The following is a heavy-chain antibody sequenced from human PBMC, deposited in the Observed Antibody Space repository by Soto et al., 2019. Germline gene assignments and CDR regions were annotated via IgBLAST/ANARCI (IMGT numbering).Heavy chain of an antibody. Sequence: EVQLLESGGGLVQPGGSLRLSCAASGFTFSSYAMSWVRQAPGKGLEWVSAISGSGGSTYYADSVKGRFTISRDNSKNTLYVQRNSRRAEDTAVYYCAKVLGSSSWYEGFYFDYGGQGPLVPVSS. CDR2: ISGSGGST. V-gene: IGHV3-23*01. CDR3: AKVLGSSSWYEGFYFDY. J-gene: IGHJ4*02. CDR1: GFTFSSYA. D-gene: IGHD6-13*01.